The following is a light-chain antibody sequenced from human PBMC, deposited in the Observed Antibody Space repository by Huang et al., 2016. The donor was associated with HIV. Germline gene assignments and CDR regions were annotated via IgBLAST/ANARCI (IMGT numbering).Light chain of an antibody. CDR1: QGVGNS. V-gene: IGKV1-NL1*01. J-gene: IGKJ1*01. Sequence: DIQMTQSPSSLSASVGDRVTITCRASQGVGNSLAWYQPKPEKPPRLLLYATSRLESGGPARFSGSGAGTHYTLTITTLQPEDIASYYCQQYQSIPWTFGQGTKVEIK. CDR2: ATS. CDR3: QQYQSIPWT.